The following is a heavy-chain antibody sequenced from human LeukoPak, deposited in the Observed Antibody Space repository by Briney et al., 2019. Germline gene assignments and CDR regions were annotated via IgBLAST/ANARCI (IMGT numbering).Heavy chain of an antibody. CDR2: IYSGGDT. J-gene: IGHJ5*02. D-gene: IGHD3-10*01. CDR1: GFTFSSYA. Sequence: PGGSLRLSCAASGFTFSSYAMHWVRQAPGKGLEWVSVIYSGGDTYYADSVRGRFTISRDNSKNTLYLQMNSLRAEDTALYYCAESHERYGSGSYLNWFDPWGQGTLVTVSS. CDR3: AESHERYGSGSYLNWFDP. V-gene: IGHV3-66*01.